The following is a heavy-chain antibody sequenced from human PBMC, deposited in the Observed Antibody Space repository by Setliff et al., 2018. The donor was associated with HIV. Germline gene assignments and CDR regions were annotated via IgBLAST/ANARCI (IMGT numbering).Heavy chain of an antibody. CDR3: ARALSAAGLAWFDP. CDR1: GGSIRSYF. CDR2: IYHSGST. V-gene: IGHV4-59*01. D-gene: IGHD6-13*01. Sequence: SETLSLTCSVSGGSIRSYFWSWIRQPPGKGLEWIGYIYHSGSTNYNPSLKGRVTISVDTSKDQFSLNLRSVTAADTAVYYCARALSAAGLAWFDPWGQGTLVTVSS. J-gene: IGHJ5*02.